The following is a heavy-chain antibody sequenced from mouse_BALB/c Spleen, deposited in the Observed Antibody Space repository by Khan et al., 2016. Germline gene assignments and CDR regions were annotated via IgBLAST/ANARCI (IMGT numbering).Heavy chain of an antibody. CDR1: GYTLSTYW. CDR2: ILPGSGST. J-gene: IGHJ4*01. CDR3: ARWYGMDY. Sequence: QVRLQQSGADLMKPGASVKISCKVTGYTLSTYWIEWVKERPGHGLEWIGEILPGSGSTKYNEKFKGKATFTADTPSNTAYMQLSSLTSEDSAVYYCARWYGMDYWGQGTSVTVSS. V-gene: IGHV1-9*01.